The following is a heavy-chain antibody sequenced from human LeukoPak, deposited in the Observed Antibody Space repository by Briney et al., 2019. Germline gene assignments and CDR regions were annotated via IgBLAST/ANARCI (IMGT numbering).Heavy chain of an antibody. CDR3: ARDQGYDSTRLGSY. J-gene: IGHJ4*02. Sequence: ASVDVSCKASVYTFTAYYMHWVRQAPGQGLEWMGWINPNSGGTNYAQKFQGRVTMTRDTSISTAYMELSSLRSDDTAVYYCARDQGYDSTRLGSYWGQGTLVTVSS. CDR2: INPNSGGT. V-gene: IGHV1-2*02. D-gene: IGHD3-22*01. CDR1: VYTFTAYY.